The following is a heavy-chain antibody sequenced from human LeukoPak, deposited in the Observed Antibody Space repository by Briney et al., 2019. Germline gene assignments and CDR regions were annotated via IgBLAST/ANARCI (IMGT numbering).Heavy chain of an antibody. J-gene: IGHJ4*02. CDR3: ARSPTYYYDSTRGGFDY. D-gene: IGHD3-22*01. CDR2: IYYSGST. V-gene: IGHV4-59*01. CDR1: GGSISSYY. Sequence: SETLSLTCTVSGGSISSYYWSWIRQPPGKGLEWIGYIYYSGSTNYNPSLKSRVTISVDTSKNQFSLKLSSVTAADTAVYYCARSPTYYYDSTRGGFDYWGQGTLVTVSS.